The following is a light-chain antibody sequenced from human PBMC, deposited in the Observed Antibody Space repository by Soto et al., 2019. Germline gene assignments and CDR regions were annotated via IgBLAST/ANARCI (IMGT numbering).Light chain of an antibody. CDR3: QQYDYWPRT. V-gene: IGKV1-39*01. CDR2: AAS. Sequence: DIQVTQSPSSLSASVGDRVAITCRASQTISIYLNWYQQKAGKAPKLLLYAASNLQSGVPSRFSGSGSGTDFTLTISSLQPEDFAVYYCQQYDYWPRTFGQGNKWDIK. CDR1: QTISIY. J-gene: IGKJ1*01.